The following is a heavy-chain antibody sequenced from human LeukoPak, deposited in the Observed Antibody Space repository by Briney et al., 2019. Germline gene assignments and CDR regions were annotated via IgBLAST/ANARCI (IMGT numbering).Heavy chain of an antibody. J-gene: IGHJ4*02. CDR3: ITPLPYSAQ. CDR2: IKPKTDGETT. V-gene: IGHV3-15*07. D-gene: IGHD2-21*01. CDR1: GFTFSNAY. Sequence: GGTLRLSCAASGFTFSNAYMNWVRQAPGKGLEWVGRIKPKTDGETTEYAAPVKGRFSISRDDSKNMLYLQMNSLKTEDTAVYYCITPLPYSAQGGQGTLVTVSS.